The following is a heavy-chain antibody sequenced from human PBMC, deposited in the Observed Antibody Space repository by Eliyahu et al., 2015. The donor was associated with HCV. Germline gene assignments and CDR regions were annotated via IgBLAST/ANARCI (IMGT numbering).Heavy chain of an antibody. J-gene: IGHJ4*02. D-gene: IGHD2/OR15-2a*01. CDR1: GYSFVGHG. V-gene: IGHV1-3*01. Sequence: QVQLVQSGAEVKKPGASVRLSCKTSGYSFVGHGIHWVHQAPGQRPEWIGWINAGTGKHKYSEKLQNRASIGRDTSASTVFMDLRSLRSEDTAFYYCARDQIAVIGTVFDFWGQGTLVTVSS. CDR2: INAGTGKH. CDR3: ARDQIAVIGTVFDF.